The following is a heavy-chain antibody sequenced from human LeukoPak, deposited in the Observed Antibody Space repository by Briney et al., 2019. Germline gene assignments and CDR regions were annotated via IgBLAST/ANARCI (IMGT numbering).Heavy chain of an antibody. V-gene: IGHV3-30-3*01. D-gene: IGHD4-11*01. CDR2: ISYDGNTI. CDR3: ARSGGLQKFDY. Sequence: GGSLRLSCAASEFTFSNYALHWVRQAPGKGLQWVAVISYDGNTIHYADSVGGRFIISRDTSKNTLYLQMNSLRAEDTAVYYCARSGGLQKFDYWGQGTLVTVSS. CDR1: EFTFSNYA. J-gene: IGHJ4*02.